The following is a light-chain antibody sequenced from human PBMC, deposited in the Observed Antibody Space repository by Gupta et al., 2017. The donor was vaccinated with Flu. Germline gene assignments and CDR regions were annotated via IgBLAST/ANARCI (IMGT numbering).Light chain of an antibody. Sequence: IVLTQSPGTLSLSPGERATLSCRASQSVRDNSLAWYQHKPGQAPRLLIYGASTRARGIPDRFSSTASGTDFTLTISRREPEDVAVYYCHQDGRTYTFGQGTKVEIK. CDR2: GAS. CDR1: QSVRDNS. J-gene: IGKJ2*01. CDR3: HQDGRTYT. V-gene: IGKV3-20*01.